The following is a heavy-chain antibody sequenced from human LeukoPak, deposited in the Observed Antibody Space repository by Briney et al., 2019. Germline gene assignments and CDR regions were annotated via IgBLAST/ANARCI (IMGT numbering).Heavy chain of an antibody. J-gene: IGHJ4*02. Sequence: PSETLSLTCAVSGGSISSGGYSWSWIRQPPGKGLEWIGYIYHSGSTYYNPSLKSRVTISVDRSKNRFSLKLSSVTAADTAVYYCARGDYDSSGYYFDYWGQGTLVTVSS. V-gene: IGHV4-30-2*01. CDR1: GGSISSGGYS. CDR3: ARGDYDSSGYYFDY. D-gene: IGHD3-22*01. CDR2: IYHSGST.